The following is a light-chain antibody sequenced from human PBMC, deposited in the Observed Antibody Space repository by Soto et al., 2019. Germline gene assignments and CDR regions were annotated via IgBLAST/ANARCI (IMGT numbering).Light chain of an antibody. Sequence: DIQMTQSPPSLSASVGARVTITCQASQDISNYLNWYQQKPGKAPKLLIYDASTLETGVPSRFSGGGSGTHFTLTISSLQPEDIATFYCQQYDNFPLTFGGGTKVEIK. V-gene: IGKV1-33*01. CDR2: DAS. CDR3: QQYDNFPLT. J-gene: IGKJ4*01. CDR1: QDISNY.